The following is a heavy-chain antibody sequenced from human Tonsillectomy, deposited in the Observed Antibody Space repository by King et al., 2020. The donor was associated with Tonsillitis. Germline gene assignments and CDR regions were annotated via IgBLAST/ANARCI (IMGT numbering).Heavy chain of an antibody. CDR3: ARGSAARNYYGMDV. J-gene: IGHJ6*02. CDR2: ISISGSTI. Sequence: VQLVESGGVLVQPGGSLRLSCAASGFTFSSYEMNWVRQAPGQGLEWVSYISISGSTIYYADSVKGRFTISRDNAKNSLYLQMNSLRAEDTAVYYCARGSAARNYYGMDVWGQGTTVTVSS. V-gene: IGHV3-48*03. CDR1: GFTFSSYE. D-gene: IGHD6-6*01.